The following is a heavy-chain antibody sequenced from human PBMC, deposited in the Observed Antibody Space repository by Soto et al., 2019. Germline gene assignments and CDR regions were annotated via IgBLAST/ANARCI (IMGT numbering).Heavy chain of an antibody. CDR3: ARRTKVPSDRRYYFDA. Sequence: SETPCLPCNLPVGSISSYCWSWIRQPPGKGLEWIGYIYFTGSTEYNRTLKSRVTTSVGTSKNQFSLKLTSVTAADRAVDFCARRTKVPSDRRYYFDAWGRGTMVTVSA. CDR1: VGSISSYC. V-gene: IGHV4-59*01. D-gene: IGHD2-2*01. J-gene: IGHJ4*02. CDR2: IYFTGST.